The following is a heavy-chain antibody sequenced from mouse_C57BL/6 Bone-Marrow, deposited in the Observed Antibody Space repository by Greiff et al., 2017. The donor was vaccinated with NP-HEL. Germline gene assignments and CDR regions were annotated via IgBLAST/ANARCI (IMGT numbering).Heavy chain of an antibody. J-gene: IGHJ4*01. Sequence: QVQLQQSGAELARPGASVKLSCKASGYTFTSYGISWVKQRTGQGLEWIGEIYPRSGNTYYNEKFKGKATLTADKSSSTAYMELRSLTSEDSAVYFCAREDDGYYDYAMDDWGQGTSVTVSS. V-gene: IGHV1-81*01. CDR1: GYTFTSYG. D-gene: IGHD2-3*01. CDR3: AREDDGYYDYAMDD. CDR2: IYPRSGNT.